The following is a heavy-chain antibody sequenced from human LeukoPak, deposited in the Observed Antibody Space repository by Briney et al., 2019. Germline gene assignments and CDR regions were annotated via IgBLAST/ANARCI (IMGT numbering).Heavy chain of an antibody. D-gene: IGHD3-22*01. CDR3: AKDLSPFGSSGYSGFFQH. CDR2: ISGSGDKT. Sequence: GESLKISCAASGFTFSTYAMGWVRQPPGKGLEWVSTISGSGDKTYYADSVKGRSTISRDNSKNTVYLQMNSLRVEDTAVYFCAKDLSPFGSSGYSGFFQHWGQGTLVTVSS. V-gene: IGHV3-23*01. J-gene: IGHJ1*01. CDR1: GFTFSTYA.